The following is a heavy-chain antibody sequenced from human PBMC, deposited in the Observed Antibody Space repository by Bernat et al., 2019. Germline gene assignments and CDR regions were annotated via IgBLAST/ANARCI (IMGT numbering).Heavy chain of an antibody. J-gene: IGHJ6*02. CDR3: AKDGRGAARKIMFYYYGMDV. CDR1: EFNFSNYG. CDR2: MSDDGSKK. V-gene: IGHV3-30*18. D-gene: IGHD3-16*01. Sequence: QVQLVESGGGVVQPGRSLRLSCAASEFNFSNYGMHWVRQATGKGLEGGAVMSDDGSKKYYADSVKGRFTISRDNSKNTLYLQMNSLRGEATALYYCAKDGRGAARKIMFYYYGMDVWGQGTTVTVSS.